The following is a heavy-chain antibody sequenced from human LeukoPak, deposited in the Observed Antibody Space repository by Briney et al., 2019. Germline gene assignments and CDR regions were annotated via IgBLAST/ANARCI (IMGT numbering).Heavy chain of an antibody. Sequence: ASVKVSCKASGYTLRSFGITWVRQAPGQGLEWMGWISTYNGNTNYAQKLQGRVTMTTDTSTSTGYMGLRSLRSDDTAVYYCARDRSPRHYYDSSDYHGAADYWGQGTLVTVSS. D-gene: IGHD3-22*01. J-gene: IGHJ4*02. V-gene: IGHV1-18*01. CDR3: ARDRSPRHYYDSSDYHGAADY. CDR2: ISTYNGNT. CDR1: GYTLRSFG.